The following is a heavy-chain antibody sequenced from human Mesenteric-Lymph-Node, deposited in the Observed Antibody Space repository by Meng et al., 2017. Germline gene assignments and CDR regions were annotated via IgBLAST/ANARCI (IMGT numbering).Heavy chain of an antibody. CDR3: ARDPPKTYCGGDCLHTTPDY. V-gene: IGHV3-21*01. CDR1: GFTFSSYS. J-gene: IGHJ4*02. Sequence: GESLKISCAASGFTFSSYSMNWVRQAPGKGLEWVSSISSSSSYIYYADSVKGRFTISRDNAKNSLYLQMNSLRAEDTAVYYCARDPPKTYCGGDCLHTTPDYWGQGTLVTVSS. D-gene: IGHD2-21*02. CDR2: ISSSSSYI.